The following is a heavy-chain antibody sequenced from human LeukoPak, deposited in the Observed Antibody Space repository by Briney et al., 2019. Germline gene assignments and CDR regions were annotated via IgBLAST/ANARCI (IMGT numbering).Heavy chain of an antibody. CDR2: IYHSGST. J-gene: IGHJ6*02. V-gene: IGHV4-30-2*01. CDR3: ARSPSNYYGMDV. CDR1: GGSISSGGYS. Sequence: SETLSLTCAASGGSISSGGYSWSWIRQPPGKGLEWIGYIYHSGSTYYNPSLKSRVTISVDRSKNQFSLKLSSVTAADTAVYYCARSPSNYYGMDVWGQGTTVTVSS.